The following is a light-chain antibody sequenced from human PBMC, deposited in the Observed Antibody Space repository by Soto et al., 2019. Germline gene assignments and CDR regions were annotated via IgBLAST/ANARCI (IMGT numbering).Light chain of an antibody. V-gene: IGKV3-20*01. CDR1: QSVSSSY. CDR2: GAS. CDR3: QQYGSSPRT. J-gene: IGKJ2*01. Sequence: EIVLTQSPGTLSLSPGERATLSCRASQSVSSSYLAWYQQKPGQAPRLLIYGASSRATGIPDRFSGSGSGTDFPLTISRLEPEDCAVYCCQQYGSSPRTFGQGTKLEIK.